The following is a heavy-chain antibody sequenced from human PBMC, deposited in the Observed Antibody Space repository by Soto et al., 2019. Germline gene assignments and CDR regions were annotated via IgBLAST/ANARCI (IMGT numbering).Heavy chain of an antibody. CDR2: IIPIFGTA. CDR3: ARAPSGEVRFLEWSPGYYYYGMDV. J-gene: IGHJ6*02. Sequence: SVKVSCKASVGTFSSYAISWVRQAPGQGLEWMGGIIPIFGTASYAQKFQGRVTITADESTSTAYMELSSLRSEDTAVYYCARAPSGEVRFLEWSPGYYYYGMDVWGQGTTVTVSS. D-gene: IGHD3-3*01. V-gene: IGHV1-69*13. CDR1: VGTFSSYA.